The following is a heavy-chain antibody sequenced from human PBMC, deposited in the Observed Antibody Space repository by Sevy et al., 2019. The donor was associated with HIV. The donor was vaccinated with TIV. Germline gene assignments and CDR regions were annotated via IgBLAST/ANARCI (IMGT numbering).Heavy chain of an antibody. CDR1: GFKFNGHG. V-gene: IGHV3-30*14. D-gene: IGHD3-3*01. J-gene: IGHJ3*02. CDR3: SRDFEVNNWRVVGAFDM. Sequence: GGSLRLSCVAPGFKFNGHGIHWVRQAPGKGLQWVAGISHDGDNKIYGDSVKGRFSMSGDQSKNTVYLQMGTLTPEDTAIYYCSRDFEVNNWRVVGAFDMWGLGTLVTVSS. CDR2: ISHDGDNK.